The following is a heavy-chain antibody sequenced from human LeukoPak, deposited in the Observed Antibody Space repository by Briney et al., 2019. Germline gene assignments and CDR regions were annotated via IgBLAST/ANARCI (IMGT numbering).Heavy chain of an antibody. J-gene: IGHJ4*02. CDR3: ARAHVGYCSGGSCYGYD. CDR1: GGTFSSYA. Sequence: ASVKVSCKASGGTFSSYAISWVRQAPGQGLEWMGGIIRIFGTANYEQKFQGRVTITTDESTSTAYMELSSLRSEDTAVYYCARAHVGYCSGGSCYGYDWGQGTLVTVSS. D-gene: IGHD2-15*01. V-gene: IGHV1-69*05. CDR2: IIRIFGTA.